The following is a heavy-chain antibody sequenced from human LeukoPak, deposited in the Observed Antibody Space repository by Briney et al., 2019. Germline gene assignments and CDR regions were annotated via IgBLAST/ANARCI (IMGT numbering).Heavy chain of an antibody. V-gene: IGHV3-30*02. J-gene: IGHJ4*02. CDR3: AKSPRYCSSTSCSHALYYFDY. CDR2: IRYDGSNK. Sequence: GGSLRLSCAASGFTFSSYGMHWVRQAPGKGLEWVAFIRYDGSNKYYADSVKGRFTISRDNSKNTLYLQMNSLRAEDTAVYYCAKSPRYCSSTSCSHALYYFDYWGQGTLVAVSS. D-gene: IGHD2-2*01. CDR1: GFTFSSYG.